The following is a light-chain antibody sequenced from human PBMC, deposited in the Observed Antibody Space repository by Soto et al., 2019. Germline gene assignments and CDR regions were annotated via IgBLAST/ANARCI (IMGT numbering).Light chain of an antibody. Sequence: EMVMTQSPDTLSMSPGERATLSCRASQSVGSNLAWYQQKPGQAPRLLIYAASTRATGIPARFSGGGSGTEFTLTISSLQSEDFAVYYCQQYNSWPPITFGQGTRLEIK. V-gene: IGKV3-15*01. CDR3: QQYNSWPPIT. J-gene: IGKJ5*01. CDR1: QSVGSN. CDR2: AAS.